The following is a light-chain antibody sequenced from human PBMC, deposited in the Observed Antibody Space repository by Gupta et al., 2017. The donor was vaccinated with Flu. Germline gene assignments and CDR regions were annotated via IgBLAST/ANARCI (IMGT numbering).Light chain of an antibody. Sequence: LTQSPSTLSASVGDRVTITCRASQSIDSWLAWYQKKPGRAPKSLIYKASSLETGVPSRFSGSGSGTEFSLTISSLQPDDFATYYCQQYRSSPWTFGQGTKVEIK. CDR1: QSIDSW. V-gene: IGKV1-5*03. CDR3: QQYRSSPWT. CDR2: KAS. J-gene: IGKJ1*01.